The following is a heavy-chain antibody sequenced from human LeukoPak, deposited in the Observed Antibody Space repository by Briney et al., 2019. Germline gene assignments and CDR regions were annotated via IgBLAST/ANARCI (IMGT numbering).Heavy chain of an antibody. CDR1: GVSISSSSYY. J-gene: IGHJ4*02. Sequence: PSETLSLTCTVSGVSISSSSYYWGWIRQPPGKGLEWIGSIYYSGSTYYNPSLKSRVTISVDTSKNQFSLKLSSVTAADTAVYYCARTLRLEALDYWGQGTLVTVSS. CDR3: ARTLRLEALDY. V-gene: IGHV4-39*01. CDR2: IYYSGST. D-gene: IGHD6-19*01.